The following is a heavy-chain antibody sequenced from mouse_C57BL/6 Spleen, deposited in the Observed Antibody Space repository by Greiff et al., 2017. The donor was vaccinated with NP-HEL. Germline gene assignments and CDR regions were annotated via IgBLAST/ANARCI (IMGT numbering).Heavy chain of an antibody. V-gene: IGHV1-52*01. CDR1: GYTFTSYW. Sequence: QVQLQQPGAELVRPGSSVKLSCKASGYTFTSYWMHWVKQRPIQGLEWIGNIDPSDSETNYNQKFKDKATLTVDNSSSTAYMQLSSLTSEDSAVYYCAIDGYYYAMDYWGQGTSVTVSS. J-gene: IGHJ4*01. CDR3: AIDGYYYAMDY. D-gene: IGHD2-3*01. CDR2: IDPSDSET.